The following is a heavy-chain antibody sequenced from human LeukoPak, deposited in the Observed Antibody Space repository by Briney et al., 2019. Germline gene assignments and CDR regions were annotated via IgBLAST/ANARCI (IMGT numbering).Heavy chain of an antibody. CDR2: IYYSGST. CDR3: ARHGPLYEYFYYNMDV. CDR1: GDSISSYY. Sequence: PSETLSLTCTVSGDSISSYYWSWMRQPPGKGLEWSGYIYYSGSTDYNPSLKSRVTISVDTSKNKFSLKLSSVTAADTAVYYCARHGPLYEYFYYNMDVWGQGTTVTVSS. V-gene: IGHV4-59*08. J-gene: IGHJ6*02. D-gene: IGHD5/OR15-5a*01.